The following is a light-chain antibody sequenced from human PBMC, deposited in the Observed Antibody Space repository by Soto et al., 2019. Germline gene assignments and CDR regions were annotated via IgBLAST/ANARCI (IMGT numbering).Light chain of an antibody. J-gene: IGKJ1*01. CDR1: QSVSSSY. CDR3: QQYGSSPRT. V-gene: IGKV3-20*01. Sequence: EIVLTQSPGTLSFSPGERVTLSCRASQSVSSSYLAWYQQKPGQAPRLLIYGASSRATGIPDRFSGSGSGTDFTLPSSRLAPEDFAVYYCQQYGSSPRTFGQGPKVEIK. CDR2: GAS.